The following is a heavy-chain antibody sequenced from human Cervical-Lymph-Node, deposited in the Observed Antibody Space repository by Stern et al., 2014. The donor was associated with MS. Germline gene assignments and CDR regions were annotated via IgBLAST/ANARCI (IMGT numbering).Heavy chain of an antibody. CDR1: GGTFSSYA. D-gene: IGHD3-10*01. Sequence: QVQLVQSGAEVKKPGSSVKVSCKASGGTFSSYAISWVRQAPGQGLEWMGGIIPIFGTANYAQKFQGRVTITADESTSTAYMELSSLRSEDTAVYYCARGPYDYYGSGSYTLDYWGQGTLVTVSS. CDR3: ARGPYDYYGSGSYTLDY. CDR2: IIPIFGTA. J-gene: IGHJ4*02. V-gene: IGHV1-69*01.